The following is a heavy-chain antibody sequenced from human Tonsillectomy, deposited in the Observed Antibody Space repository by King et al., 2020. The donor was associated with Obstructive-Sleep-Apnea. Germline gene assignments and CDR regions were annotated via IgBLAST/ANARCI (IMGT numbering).Heavy chain of an antibody. CDR1: GFTFDDYA. D-gene: IGHD2-2*01. J-gene: IGHJ3*02. V-gene: IGHV3-9*01. Sequence: VQLVQSGGGLVQPGRSLRLSCAASGFTFDDYAMHWVRQAPGKGLEWVSYIIWNSGSIGYADSVKGRFTISRDNAKNSLYLQMNSLRAEDTALYYCAKDLIAGRYCRSTTCDDAFDIWGQGTMVTVSS. CDR2: IIWNSGSI. CDR3: AKDLIAGRYCRSTTCDDAFDI.